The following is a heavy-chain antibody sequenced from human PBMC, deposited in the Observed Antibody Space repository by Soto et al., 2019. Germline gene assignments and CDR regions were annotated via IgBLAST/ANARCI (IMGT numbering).Heavy chain of an antibody. CDR2: ISYDGSDK. CDR3: ARDCYKYYDSSGYYRSPAY. D-gene: IGHD3-22*01. Sequence: GGSLRLSCAASGFTFSSYAMHWVRQAPGKGLEWVALISYDGSDKDYADSVKGRFTISRDNSRNTLFLQMNSLRAEDTAVYYCARDCYKYYDSSGYYRSPAYWGQGTLVTVSS. V-gene: IGHV3-30-3*01. CDR1: GFTFSSYA. J-gene: IGHJ4*02.